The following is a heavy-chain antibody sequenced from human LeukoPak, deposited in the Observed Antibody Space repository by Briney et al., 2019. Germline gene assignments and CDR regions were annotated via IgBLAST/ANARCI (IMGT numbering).Heavy chain of an antibody. CDR3: ARGGYCSSTSCSHALTYYYYYGMDV. CDR2: ISSSSSYI. D-gene: IGHD2-2*01. V-gene: IGHV3-21*01. CDR1: GFTFSSYS. Sequence: GGSPRLSCAASGFTFSSYSMNWVRQAPGKGLEWVSSISSSSSYIYYADSVKGRFTISRDNAKNSLYLQMNSLRAEDTAVYYCARGGYCSSTSCSHALTYYYYYGMDVWGQGTTVTVSS. J-gene: IGHJ6*02.